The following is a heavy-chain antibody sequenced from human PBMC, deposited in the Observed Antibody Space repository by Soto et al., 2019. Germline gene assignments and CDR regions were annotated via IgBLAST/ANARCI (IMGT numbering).Heavy chain of an antibody. D-gene: IGHD3-10*01. CDR1: GYSFTSYW. CDR3: ARYMVRGVIGTDYGMDV. J-gene: IGHJ6*02. Sequence: PGESLKISCQGSGYSFTSYWIGWVRQMPGKGLEWMGIIYPGDSDTRYSPSFQGQVTISADKSISTAYLQWSSLKASDTAMYYCARYMVRGVIGTDYGMDVWGQGTTVTVSS. V-gene: IGHV5-51*01. CDR2: IYPGDSDT.